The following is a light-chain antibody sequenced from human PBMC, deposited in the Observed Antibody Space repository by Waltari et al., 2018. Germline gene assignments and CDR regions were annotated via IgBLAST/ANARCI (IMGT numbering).Light chain of an antibody. CDR1: SGHSDYA. Sequence: QLVLTQSPSASASLGASVKLPCPPSSGHSDYAIAWHQQQPEKGPRYLMKLNIDGSHSKGDGIPDRFSGSSSGAERYLTISSLQSEDEADYYCQTWGTGIQVVFGGGTKLTVL. J-gene: IGLJ2*01. CDR2: LNIDGSH. V-gene: IGLV4-69*01. CDR3: QTWGTGIQVV.